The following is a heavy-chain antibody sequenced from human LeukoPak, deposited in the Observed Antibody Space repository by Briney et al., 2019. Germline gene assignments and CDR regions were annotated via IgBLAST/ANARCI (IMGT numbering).Heavy chain of an antibody. J-gene: IGHJ4*02. D-gene: IGHD3-22*01. CDR3: ARDSPPPEGDSSGYGLLFGSGLFDF. CDR2: INHSGST. V-gene: IGHV4-34*01. CDR1: GGSFSGYY. Sequence: SETLSLTCAVYGGSFSGYYWSWIRQPPGMGLEWIGEINHSGSTNYNPSLKSRVTISVDTSKKQFSLKLSSVTAADTAVYYCARDSPPPEGDSSGYGLLFGSGLFDFWGQGTLVTVSS.